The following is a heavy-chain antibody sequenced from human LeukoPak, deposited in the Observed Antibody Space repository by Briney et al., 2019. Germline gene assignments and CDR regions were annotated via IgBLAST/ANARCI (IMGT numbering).Heavy chain of an antibody. CDR2: IFYTGST. CDR1: GGSISTTNFY. J-gene: IGHJ4*02. CDR3: ARLGGSYGLDS. V-gene: IGHV4-39*01. D-gene: IGHD1-26*01. Sequence: VKPSETLSLTCTVSGGSISTTNFYWGCIRQSPGKGLEWIGSIFYTGSTYNPSLKSRVTISIDTSKRRFSLKLRSVTAADTAIYYCARLGGSYGLDSWGQGTLVTVSS.